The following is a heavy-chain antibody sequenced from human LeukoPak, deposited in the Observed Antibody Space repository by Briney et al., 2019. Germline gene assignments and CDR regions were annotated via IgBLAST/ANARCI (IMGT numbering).Heavy chain of an antibody. D-gene: IGHD3-22*01. Sequence: GRSLRLSCAASGFTFDDYAMPWVRQAPGKGLEWVSGISWNSGSIGYADSVKGRFTISRDNAKNSLYLQMNSLRAEDTALYYCARSGSRDYWGQGTLVTVSS. CDR1: GFTFDDYA. CDR2: ISWNSGSI. V-gene: IGHV3-9*01. J-gene: IGHJ4*02. CDR3: ARSGSRDY.